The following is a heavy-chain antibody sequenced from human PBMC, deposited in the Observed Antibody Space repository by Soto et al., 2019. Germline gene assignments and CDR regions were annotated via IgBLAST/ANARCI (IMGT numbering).Heavy chain of an antibody. Sequence: GASVKVSCKASGGTFSSYAISWVRQAPGQGLEWMGGIIPIFGTANYAQKFQGRVTITADESTSTAYMELSSLRSEDTAVYYCARNPMITFGGVIAPYYFDYWGQGTLVTVSS. CDR3: ARNPMITFGGVIAPYYFDY. CDR1: GGTFSSYA. CDR2: IIPIFGTA. J-gene: IGHJ4*02. D-gene: IGHD3-16*02. V-gene: IGHV1-69*13.